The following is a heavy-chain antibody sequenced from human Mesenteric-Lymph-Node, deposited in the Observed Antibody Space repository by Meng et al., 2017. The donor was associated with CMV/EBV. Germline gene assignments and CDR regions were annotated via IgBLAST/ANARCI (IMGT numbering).Heavy chain of an antibody. Sequence: GGSLRLSCAASGFTFSSYWMHWVRQAPGKGLEWVATINEDGKKIYYVDSVKGRFTISRDNAKNSLYLQMNSLRADDTAMYYCAKDGLTGWNPFEYWGQGTLVTVSS. J-gene: IGHJ4*02. V-gene: IGHV3-7*01. CDR3: AKDGLTGWNPFEY. CDR2: INEDGKKI. D-gene: IGHD3-9*01. CDR1: GFTFSSYW.